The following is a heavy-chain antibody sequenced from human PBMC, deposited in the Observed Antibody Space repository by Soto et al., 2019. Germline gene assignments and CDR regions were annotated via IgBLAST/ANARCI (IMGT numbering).Heavy chain of an antibody. Sequence: QVQLVESGGGVVQPGRSLRLSCAASGFTFSSYAMHWVRQAPGKGLEWVAVISYDGSNKYYADSVKGRFTISRDNSKNTLYLQMNSLRAEDTAVYYCARDPDSSGYYYRRGTHAFAIWGQVTMVTVSS. J-gene: IGHJ3*02. CDR2: ISYDGSNK. CDR3: ARDPDSSGYYYRRGTHAFAI. CDR1: GFTFSSYA. V-gene: IGHV3-30-3*01. D-gene: IGHD3-22*01.